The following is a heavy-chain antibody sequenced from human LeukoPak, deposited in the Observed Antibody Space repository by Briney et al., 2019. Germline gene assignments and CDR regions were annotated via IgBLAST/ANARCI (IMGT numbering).Heavy chain of an antibody. CDR3: ARDSGTYYYGSGSYYHFDY. CDR2: IIPIFGTA. D-gene: IGHD3-10*01. V-gene: IGHV1-69*06. Sequence: SVKVSCKASGGTFSSYAISWVRQAPGQGLEWMGGIIPIFGTANYAQKFQGRVTITADKSTSTAYMELSSLRSEDTAVYYCARDSGTYYYGSGSYYHFDYWGQGTLVTVSS. CDR1: GGTFSSYA. J-gene: IGHJ4*02.